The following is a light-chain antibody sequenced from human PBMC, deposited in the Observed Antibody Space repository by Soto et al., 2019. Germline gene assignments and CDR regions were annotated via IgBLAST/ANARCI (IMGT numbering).Light chain of an antibody. V-gene: IGKV1-27*01. Sequence: DIQMTQSPSSLSASVGDRDTITCRASQGISNYLAWYQQKPGKVPKLLIYAASTLQSGVPSRFSGSGSGTDFTLTISSLQPEDVATYYCQKYNSAPSFGGGTKVEIK. CDR3: QKYNSAPS. CDR1: QGISNY. CDR2: AAS. J-gene: IGKJ4*01.